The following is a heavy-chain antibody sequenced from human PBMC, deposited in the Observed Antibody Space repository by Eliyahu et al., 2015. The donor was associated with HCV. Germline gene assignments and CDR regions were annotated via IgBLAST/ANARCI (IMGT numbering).Heavy chain of an antibody. CDR2: IYPWDSRT. CDR1: GFSFPNYW. D-gene: IGHD4-17*01. J-gene: IGHJ4*02. Sequence: EVLLVQSGAEVKKSGESLKISCRGSGFSFPNYWIGWVRQMPGKGLEWMGIIYPWDSRTRYSPSFEGQVTISVDKSTSTSYVQWSSLQASDTAVYFCARNADYGDPQRFDYWGQGTLVTVSS. V-gene: IGHV5-51*01. CDR3: ARNADYGDPQRFDY.